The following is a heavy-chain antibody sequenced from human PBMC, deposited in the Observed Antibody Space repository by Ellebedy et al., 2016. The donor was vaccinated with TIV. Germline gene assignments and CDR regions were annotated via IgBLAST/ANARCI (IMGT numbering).Heavy chain of an antibody. J-gene: IGHJ6*02. CDR2: IYHSGST. CDR1: GGSISSSNW. CDR3: ARAWGFKLNYFYYGMDV. D-gene: IGHD1-7*01. Sequence: SETLSLTXAVSGGSISSSNWWCWVRQPPGKGLELIGEIYHSGSTHYNPSLKSRVTISVDKSKNQFSLKLSSVTAADTAVYYCARAWGFKLNYFYYGMDVWGQGTTVTVSS. V-gene: IGHV4-4*02.